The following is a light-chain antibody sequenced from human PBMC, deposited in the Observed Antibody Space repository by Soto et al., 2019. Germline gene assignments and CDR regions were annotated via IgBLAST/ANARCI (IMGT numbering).Light chain of an antibody. CDR3: QQYGSSLLT. V-gene: IGKV3-20*01. CDR2: DAS. Sequence: EIVLTQSPGTLSLSPGERATLSCRASQSVSSSYLAWYQQKPGQAPRLLIYDASSRATGIPDRFSGSGSGIDFTLTISRLEPEDFAVYYCQQYGSSLLTFGGGTKVEIK. J-gene: IGKJ4*01. CDR1: QSVSSSY.